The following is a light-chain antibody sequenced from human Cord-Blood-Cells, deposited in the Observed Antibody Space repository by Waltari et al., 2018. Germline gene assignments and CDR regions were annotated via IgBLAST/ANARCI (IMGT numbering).Light chain of an antibody. V-gene: IGLV2-11*01. CDR2: DVS. Sequence: QSALTQPRSVSGSPGQSVTISCTGTSSDVGGYNYVSWYQQHPGKAPKTMIYDVSKRPSGFPDRFSGSKSGNTASLTISGLQAEDEADYYCCSYAGSYTYVFGTGTKVTVL. CDR1: SSDVGGYNY. CDR3: CSYAGSYTYV. J-gene: IGLJ1*01.